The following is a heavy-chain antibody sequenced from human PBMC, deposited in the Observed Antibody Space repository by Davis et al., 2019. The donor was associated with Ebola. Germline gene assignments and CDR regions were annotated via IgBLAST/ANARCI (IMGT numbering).Heavy chain of an antibody. D-gene: IGHD2-8*02. CDR1: GYTFTNYG. V-gene: IGHV1-18*01. Sequence: ASVKVSCKASGYTFTNYGISWVRQAPGQGLEWMGWISAYNGNTNYIQNLQGRVTLTTDTSTSTGYMELRSLRSDDTAVYYCARDGPGLEPYWYFDYWGQGTLVTVSS. J-gene: IGHJ4*02. CDR3: ARDGPGLEPYWYFDY. CDR2: ISAYNGNT.